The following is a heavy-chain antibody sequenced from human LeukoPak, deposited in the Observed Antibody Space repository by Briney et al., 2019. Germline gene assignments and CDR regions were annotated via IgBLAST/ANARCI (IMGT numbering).Heavy chain of an antibody. Sequence: GGSLRLSCAASGFXFSSYGMHWVRQAPGKGREWVAVISYDGGTKYYADSVKGRFTISRDNSMNTLDLQMNSLRPEDTALYYCAKIAVFNTHYFDYWGHGTLVTVSS. CDR3: AKIAVFNTHYFDY. CDR2: ISYDGGTK. D-gene: IGHD6-19*01. J-gene: IGHJ4*01. V-gene: IGHV3-30*18. CDR1: GFXFSSYG.